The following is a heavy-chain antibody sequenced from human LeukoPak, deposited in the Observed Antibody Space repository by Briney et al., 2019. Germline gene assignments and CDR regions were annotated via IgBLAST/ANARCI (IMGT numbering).Heavy chain of an antibody. CDR2: ISGSGDIT. CDR1: GFTFSSYA. CDR3: AKVSRFAVVPAAMLDY. Sequence: GGSLRLSCAASGFTFSSYAMSWVRQAPGKGLEWVSAISGSGDITYYADSVKGRFTMSRDNFKNTLYLQMNSLRAEDTAVYYCAKVSRFAVVPAAMLDYWGQGIQVTVSS. D-gene: IGHD2-2*01. J-gene: IGHJ4*02. V-gene: IGHV3-23*01.